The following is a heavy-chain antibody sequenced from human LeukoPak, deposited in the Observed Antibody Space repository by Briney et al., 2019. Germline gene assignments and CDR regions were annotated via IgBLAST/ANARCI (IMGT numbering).Heavy chain of an antibody. CDR3: ARDPPYYDGSGYYYDY. CDR1: GFTFSTYS. Sequence: GGSLRLSCAASGFTFSTYSMNWVRQAPGKGLEWVSSISGSSIYIYFADSVKGRFAISRDNAKNSLYLQLNSLRAEDTAVYYCARDPPYYDGSGYYYDYWGQGTLVTVSS. V-gene: IGHV3-21*01. D-gene: IGHD3-22*01. J-gene: IGHJ4*02. CDR2: ISGSSIYI.